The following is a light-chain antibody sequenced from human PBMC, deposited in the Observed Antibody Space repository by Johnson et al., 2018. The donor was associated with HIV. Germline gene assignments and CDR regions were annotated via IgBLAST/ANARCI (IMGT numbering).Light chain of an antibody. J-gene: IGLJ1*01. V-gene: IGLV1-51*02. CDR1: SSNIGNNY. Sequence: QSVLTQPPSVSAAPGQKVTISCSGSSSNIGNNYVSWYQQLPGTAPKLLIYENNKRPSGITDRFSGSKSGTSATLGITGLPTGDEADYYCGTWDSSLSADVFGTGTKVTVL. CDR2: ENN. CDR3: GTWDSSLSADV.